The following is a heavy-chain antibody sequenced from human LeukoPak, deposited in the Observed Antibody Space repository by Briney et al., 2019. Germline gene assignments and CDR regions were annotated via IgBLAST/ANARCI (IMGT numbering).Heavy chain of an antibody. Sequence: RASVKVSCKASGGTFSSYAIGWVRQAPGQGLEWMGRIIPILGIANYAQKFQGRVTITADKSTSTAYMELSSLRSEDTAVYYCARGNRYYYDSSGYYLDAFDIWGQGTMVTVSS. CDR3: ARGNRYYYDSSGYYLDAFDI. J-gene: IGHJ3*02. CDR2: IIPILGIA. V-gene: IGHV1-69*04. D-gene: IGHD3-22*01. CDR1: GGTFSSYA.